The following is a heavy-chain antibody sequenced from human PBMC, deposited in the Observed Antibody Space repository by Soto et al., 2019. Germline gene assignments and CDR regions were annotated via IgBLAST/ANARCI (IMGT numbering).Heavy chain of an antibody. J-gene: IGHJ6*02. CDR1: GFTFGDYA. Sequence: GGSLRLSCTASGFTFGDYAMSWFRQAPGKGLEWVGFIRSKAYGGTTEYAASVKGRFTISRDDSKSIAYLQMNSLKTEDTAVYYCTPSQGGGGMHVWGQGTTVTVSS. CDR3: TPSQGGGGMHV. V-gene: IGHV3-49*03. D-gene: IGHD3-16*01. CDR2: IRSKAYGGTT.